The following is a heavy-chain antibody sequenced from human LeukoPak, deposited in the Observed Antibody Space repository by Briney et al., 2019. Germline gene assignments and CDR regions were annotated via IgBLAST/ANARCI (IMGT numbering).Heavy chain of an antibody. J-gene: IGHJ4*02. CDR1: GFTFDDYA. CDR3: AKVAVAGTLVGSFDY. CDR2: ISWNSGSI. V-gene: IGHV3-9*01. D-gene: IGHD6-19*01. Sequence: GGSLRLSCAASGFTFDDYAMHWVRQAPGKGLEWVSGISWNSGSIGYADSVKGRFTISRDNAKNSLYLQMNSLRAEDTALYYCAKVAVAGTLVGSFDYWGQGTLVTVSS.